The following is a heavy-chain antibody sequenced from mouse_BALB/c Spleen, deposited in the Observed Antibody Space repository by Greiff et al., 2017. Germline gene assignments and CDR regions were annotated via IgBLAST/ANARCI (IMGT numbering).Heavy chain of an antibody. D-gene: IGHD1-1*01. CDR1: GFTFSSYT. Sequence: EVKLQESGGGLVQPGGSLKLSCAASGFTFSSYTMSWVRQTPEKRLEWVAYISNGGGSTYYPDTVKGRFTISRDNAKNTLYLQMSSLKSEDTAMYYCARHAGSSYDYAMDYWGQGTSVTVSA. J-gene: IGHJ4*01. CDR3: ARHAGSSYDYAMDY. V-gene: IGHV5-12-2*01. CDR2: ISNGGGST.